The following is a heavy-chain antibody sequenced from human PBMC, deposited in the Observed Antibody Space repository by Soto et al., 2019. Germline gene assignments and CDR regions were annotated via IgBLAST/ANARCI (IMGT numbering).Heavy chain of an antibody. CDR1: GDSMTSGDYS. J-gene: IGHJ4*02. CDR3: ARGEYQYSIHY. Sequence: PSETLSLTCTVSGDSMTSGDYSWSWIRQPPGKGLEWLGYIYRTGNTHYSPSLKSRVSISQDRSKNQFSLELTSVTAADTAVYYCARGEYQYSIHYWGQGTLVTVSS. CDR2: IYRTGNT. V-gene: IGHV4-30-2*01. D-gene: IGHD2-2*01.